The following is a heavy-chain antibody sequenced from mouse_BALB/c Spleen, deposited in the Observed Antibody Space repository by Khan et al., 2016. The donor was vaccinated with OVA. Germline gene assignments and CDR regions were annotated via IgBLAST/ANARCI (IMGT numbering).Heavy chain of an antibody. CDR1: GFYIKDSY. J-gene: IGHJ1*01. CDR2: IAPVNGNT. D-gene: IGHD2-3*01. Sequence: VQLQQSGAELVKPGASVRLSCTASGFYIKDSYIHWVKQRPEPGLEWIGRIAPVNGNTNYDPKFQDKATITSDTSSNTSYLQLGSLSSEDTAVYSWAHPTYDPRFFEVWGAGTTVTVSS. CDR3: AHPTYDPRFFEV. V-gene: IGHV14-3*02.